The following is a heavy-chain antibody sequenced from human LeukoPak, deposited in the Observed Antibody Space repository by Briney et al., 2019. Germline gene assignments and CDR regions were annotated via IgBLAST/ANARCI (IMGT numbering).Heavy chain of an antibody. CDR3: AGTGYYSVDY. D-gene: IGHD3-22*01. V-gene: IGHV4-39*07. CDR1: GASISSSICY. J-gene: IGHJ4*02. CDR2: FDHTGST. Sequence: SGTLSLTCTVSGASISSSICYWGWIRQPPGKGLEWIGFFDHTGSTNYNPSLKSRVTLSLDKSKNQFSLEVTSVTAADTAVYYCAGTGYYSVDYWGQGALVTVSS.